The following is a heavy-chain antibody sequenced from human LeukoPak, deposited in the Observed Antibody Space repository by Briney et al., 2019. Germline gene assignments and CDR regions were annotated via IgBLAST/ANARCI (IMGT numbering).Heavy chain of an antibody. Sequence: SGPTLVKPTQTLTLTCTFSGFSLSTSGVGVGWIRQPPGKALEWLALIYWNDDKFYRPSLKSRLTITKDTSKNQVVVTMTNMDPVDTATYYCAHILGLAAARNRDYYYYYYMDVWGKGTTVTVSS. V-gene: IGHV2-5*01. CDR1: GFSLSTSGVG. CDR2: IYWNDDK. J-gene: IGHJ6*03. D-gene: IGHD6-13*01. CDR3: AHILGLAAARNRDYYYYYYMDV.